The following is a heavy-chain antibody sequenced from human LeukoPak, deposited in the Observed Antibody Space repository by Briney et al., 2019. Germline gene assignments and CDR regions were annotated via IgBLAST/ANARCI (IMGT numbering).Heavy chain of an antibody. J-gene: IGHJ4*02. Sequence: SETLSLTCTVSGGSISSYYWSWIRQPPGKGLEWIGYIYYSGSTNYNPSLKSRVTISVDTSKNQFSLKLSSVTAADTAVYYCARGHNKYYYDSRGTKIFDYWGQGTLVTVSS. CDR2: IYYSGST. D-gene: IGHD3-22*01. CDR1: GGSISSYY. V-gene: IGHV4-59*08. CDR3: ARGHNKYYYDSRGTKIFDY.